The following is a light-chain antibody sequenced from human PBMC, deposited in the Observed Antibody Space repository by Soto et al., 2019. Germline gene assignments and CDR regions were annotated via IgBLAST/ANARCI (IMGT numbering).Light chain of an antibody. CDR1: SSDFGSYNY. Sequence: QSVLTQPPSASGSPGQSVAISCTGTSSDFGSYNYVSWYQQHPGKAPKLMIYEVSKRPSGVPGRFSGSKSGNTASLTVSGLQAEDEAYYYCGSYGGSDNWVFGGGTKLTVL. V-gene: IGLV2-8*01. J-gene: IGLJ3*02. CDR2: EVS. CDR3: GSYGGSDNWV.